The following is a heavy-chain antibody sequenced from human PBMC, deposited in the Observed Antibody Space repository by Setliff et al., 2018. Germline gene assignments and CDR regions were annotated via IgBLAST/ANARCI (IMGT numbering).Heavy chain of an antibody. CDR1: GGSVRGYY. D-gene: IGHD5-18*01. Sequence: TSETLSLTCTVSGGSVRGYYWSWIRQPPGKGLEWIGYMYYSGDTNYNPSLKSRVTISVDTSKNRFSLELRSVTAADTAVYYCARLPPLHTPMALTFDYWGQGILVTVSS. CDR3: ARLPPLHTPMALTFDY. J-gene: IGHJ4*02. CDR2: MYYSGDT. V-gene: IGHV4-59*08.